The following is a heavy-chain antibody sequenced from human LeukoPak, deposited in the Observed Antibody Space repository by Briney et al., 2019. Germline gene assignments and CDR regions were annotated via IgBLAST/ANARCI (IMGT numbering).Heavy chain of an antibody. CDR2: ISGLGGNT. D-gene: IGHD2-21*01. Sequence: GGSLRLSCAASGFTFSSYAMSWVRQAPGKGLEWVSTISGLGGNTYYADSVKGRFTISRDKSKNTLYLQMYSLRAEDTALYYCAKYCGGNCYSDFDYWGQGTLVTVSS. CDR1: GFTFSSYA. V-gene: IGHV3-23*01. J-gene: IGHJ4*02. CDR3: AKYCGGNCYSDFDY.